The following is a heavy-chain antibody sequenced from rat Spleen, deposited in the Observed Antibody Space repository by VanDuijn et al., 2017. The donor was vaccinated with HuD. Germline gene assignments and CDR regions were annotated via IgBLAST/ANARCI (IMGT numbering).Heavy chain of an antibody. CDR2: ISTGGGNT. V-gene: IGHV5S23*01. J-gene: IGHJ2*01. Sequence: EVQLVESGGGLVQPGRSLKLSCAASGFTFSNYDMAWVRQAPTKGLEWVASISTGGGNTYYRDSVKGRFTISRDNAKSTLYLQMDSLRSEDTATYYWASQRPGYNPFDYWGQGVMVTVSS. CDR1: GFTFSNYD. D-gene: IGHD1-4*01. CDR3: ASQRPGYNPFDY.